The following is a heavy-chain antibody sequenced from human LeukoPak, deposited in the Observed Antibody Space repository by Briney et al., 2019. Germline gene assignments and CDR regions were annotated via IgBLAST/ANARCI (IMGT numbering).Heavy chain of an antibody. CDR3: ARTLAYCGGDCYYDY. Sequence: GASLKVSCTAFGYTFTGYYMHWVRQAPGQGLEWMGGLNPNSGGTNYAQKFQGRVTMTRDTSISTAYMELSRLRSDDTAVYYCARTLAYCGGDCYYDYWGQGTLVTVSS. CDR1: GYTFTGYY. D-gene: IGHD2-21*02. CDR2: LNPNSGGT. V-gene: IGHV1-2*02. J-gene: IGHJ4*02.